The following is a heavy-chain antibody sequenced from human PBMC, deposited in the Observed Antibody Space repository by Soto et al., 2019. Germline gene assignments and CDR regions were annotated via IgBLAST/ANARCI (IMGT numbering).Heavy chain of an antibody. Sequence: QVQLVQSGAEVKKPGSSVKVSCKASGGTFRSYAISWVRQAPGQGLEWMGGIIPIFGTANYAQKFQGRVTITADESTSTAYMELSSLRSEDTAVYYCARRIAAAGGRGYGMDVWGQGTTVTVSS. J-gene: IGHJ6*02. CDR3: ARRIAAAGGRGYGMDV. V-gene: IGHV1-69*01. CDR1: GGTFRSYA. D-gene: IGHD6-13*01. CDR2: IIPIFGTA.